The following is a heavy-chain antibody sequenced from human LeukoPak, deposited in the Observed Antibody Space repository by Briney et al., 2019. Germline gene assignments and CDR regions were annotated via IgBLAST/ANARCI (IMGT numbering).Heavy chain of an antibody. Sequence: ASVKVSCKASGYTFTGYYMHWVRQAPGQGLEWMGWINPNSGGTNYARKFQGRVTMTRDTSISTAYMELSRLRSDDTAVYYCAGGGSGRRWFDYWGQGTLVTVSS. V-gene: IGHV1-2*02. CDR1: GYTFTGYY. D-gene: IGHD3-10*01. CDR2: INPNSGGT. CDR3: AGGGSGRRWFDY. J-gene: IGHJ4*02.